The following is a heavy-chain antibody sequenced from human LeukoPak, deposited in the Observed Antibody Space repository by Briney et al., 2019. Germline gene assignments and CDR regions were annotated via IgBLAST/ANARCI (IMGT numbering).Heavy chain of an antibody. CDR2: IYYSGST. J-gene: IGHJ4*02. D-gene: IGHD3-10*01. Sequence: SETLSLTCTVSGGSISSSSYYWGWIRQPPGKGLEWIGSIYYSGSTYCNPSLKSRVTISVDTSKNQFSLKLSSVTAADTAVYYCARAKRGSFDYWGQGTLVTVSS. V-gene: IGHV4-39*01. CDR3: ARAKRGSFDY. CDR1: GGSISSSSYY.